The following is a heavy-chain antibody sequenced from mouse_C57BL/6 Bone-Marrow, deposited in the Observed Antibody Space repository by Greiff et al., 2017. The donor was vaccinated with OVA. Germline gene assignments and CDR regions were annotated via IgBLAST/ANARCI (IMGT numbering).Heavy chain of an antibody. J-gene: IGHJ2*01. CDR2: IHPNSGST. CDR3: ARSLYYYGTLFDY. D-gene: IGHD1-1*01. Sequence: QVQLQQPGAELVKPGASVKLSCKASGYTFTSYWMHWVKQRPGQGLEWIGMIHPNSGSTNYNEKFKSKATLTVDKSSSTAYMQLSSLTSEDSAVYYCARSLYYYGTLFDYWGQGTTLTVSS. V-gene: IGHV1-64*01. CDR1: GYTFTSYW.